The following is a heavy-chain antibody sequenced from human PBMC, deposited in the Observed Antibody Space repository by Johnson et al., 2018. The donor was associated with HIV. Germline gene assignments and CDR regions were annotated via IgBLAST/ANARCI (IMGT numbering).Heavy chain of an antibody. CDR1: GFTFSSYA. CDR2: ISYDGSNK. V-gene: IGHV3-30-3*01. D-gene: IGHD6-25*01. Sequence: QVQLVESGGGVVQPGRSLRLSCAASGFTFSSYAMHWVRPAPGKGLEWVAVISYDGSNKYYADSVKGRFTISRDNSKNTLYLQMNSLRAEDTAVYYCARDFIAPELGDAFDIWGQGTMVTVSS. J-gene: IGHJ3*02. CDR3: ARDFIAPELGDAFDI.